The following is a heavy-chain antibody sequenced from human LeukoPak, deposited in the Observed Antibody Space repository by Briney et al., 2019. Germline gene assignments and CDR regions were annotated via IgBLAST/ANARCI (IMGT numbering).Heavy chain of an antibody. D-gene: IGHD4-23*01. J-gene: IGHJ4*02. CDR3: ASYGGKRGFDY. V-gene: IGHV4-30-4*01. CDR1: GGSISSGDYY. Sequence: PSETLSLTCTVSGGSISSGDYYWSWIRQPPGEGLEWIGYIYYSGSTYYNPSLKSRVTISVDTSKNQFSLKLSSVTAADTAVYYCASYGGKRGFDYWGQGTLVTVSS. CDR2: IYYSGST.